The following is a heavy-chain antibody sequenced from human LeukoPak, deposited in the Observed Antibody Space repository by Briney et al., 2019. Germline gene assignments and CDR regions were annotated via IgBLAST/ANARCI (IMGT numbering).Heavy chain of an antibody. J-gene: IGHJ3*02. CDR1: GGSISSYY. CDR2: IYYSGST. D-gene: IGHD4-23*01. V-gene: IGHV4-59*12. Sequence: SETLSLTCTVSGGSISSYYWSWIRQPPGKGLEWIGYIYYSGSTYYNPSLKSRVTISVDTSKNQFSLKLSSVTAADTAVYYCARGAYGGNSLGAFDIWGQGTMVTVSS. CDR3: ARGAYGGNSLGAFDI.